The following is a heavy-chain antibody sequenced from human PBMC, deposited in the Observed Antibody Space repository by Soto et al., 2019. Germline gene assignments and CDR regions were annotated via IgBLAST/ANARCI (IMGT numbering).Heavy chain of an antibody. CDR2: ISPDGSDT. CDR1: GFTLSGYW. CDR3: VRPRYDGSGTPFDY. Sequence: EVQLVESGGGLVQPGGSLRLSCEASGFTLSGYWMHWVRQVPGKGLVWVSRISPDGSDTTHADSVKGRYTVSRDNAKNTLYLQMNGLRPEDTAVYYCVRPRYDGSGTPFDYWGQGTLVTVSS. J-gene: IGHJ4*02. V-gene: IGHV3-74*01. D-gene: IGHD3-22*01.